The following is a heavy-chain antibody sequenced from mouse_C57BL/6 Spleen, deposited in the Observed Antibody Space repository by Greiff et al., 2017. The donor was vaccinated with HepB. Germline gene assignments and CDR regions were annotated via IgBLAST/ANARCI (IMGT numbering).Heavy chain of an antibody. Sequence: QVQLQQPGAELVMPGASVKLSCKASGYTFTSYWMHWVKQRPGQGLEWIGEIDPSDSYTNYNQKFKGKSTLTVDKSSSTAYMQHSSLTSEDSAVYYCARWEGGNYFDYWGQGTTLTVSS. CDR1: GYTFTSYW. J-gene: IGHJ2*01. CDR3: ARWEGGNYFDY. V-gene: IGHV1-69*01. CDR2: IDPSDSYT. D-gene: IGHD4-1*01.